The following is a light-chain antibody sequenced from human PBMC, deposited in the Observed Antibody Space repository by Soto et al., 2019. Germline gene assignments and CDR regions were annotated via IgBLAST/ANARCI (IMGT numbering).Light chain of an antibody. CDR1: GTDVGSYKF. V-gene: IGLV2-23*02. CDR3: CSYAGSSTYVV. J-gene: IGLJ2*01. Sequence: QSALTQPASVSGSPGQSITFSCTGTGTDVGSYKFVSWYQQYPGKAPKLMIYEVSKRPSGVSNRFSGSKSGNTASLTVSGLQAEDEADYYCCSYAGSSTYVVFGGGTKLTVL. CDR2: EVS.